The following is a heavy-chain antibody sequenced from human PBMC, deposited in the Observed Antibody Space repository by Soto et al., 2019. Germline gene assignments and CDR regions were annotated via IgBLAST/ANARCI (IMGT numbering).Heavy chain of an antibody. CDR2: ITSSGSTI. D-gene: IGHD1-26*01. J-gene: IGHJ4*02. V-gene: IGHV3-48*03. CDR3: ARGPPRSGSYLNY. Sequence: HPGGSLRLSCAASGFTFNNYEMNWVRQAPGKGLEWVSYITSSGSTIYYADSVKGRFTISRDNAKNSLYLQINSLRAEDTAIYYCARGPPRSGSYLNYWGQGTLVTVSS. CDR1: GFTFNNYE.